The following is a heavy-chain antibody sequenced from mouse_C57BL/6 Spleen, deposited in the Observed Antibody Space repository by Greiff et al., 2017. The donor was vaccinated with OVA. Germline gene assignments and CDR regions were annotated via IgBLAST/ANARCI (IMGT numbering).Heavy chain of an antibody. V-gene: IGHV14-1*01. D-gene: IGHD1-1*01. CDR2: IDPEDGDT. CDR1: GFNIKDYY. Sequence: EVQLQHSGAELVRPGASVKLSCTASGFNIKDYYMHWVKQRPEQGLEWIGRIDPEDGDTEYAPKFPGKATMTADTSSNTAYLQLSSLTSEDTTVYYCTTHYYGSVYFDYWGQGTTLTVSS. J-gene: IGHJ2*01. CDR3: TTHYYGSVYFDY.